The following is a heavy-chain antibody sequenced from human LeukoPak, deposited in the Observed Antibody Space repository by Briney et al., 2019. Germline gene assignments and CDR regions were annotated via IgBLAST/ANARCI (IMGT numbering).Heavy chain of an antibody. J-gene: IGHJ5*02. CDR1: GYTFTSYD. CDR2: MNPNSGNT. D-gene: IGHD6-13*01. CDR3: AILPNGIAAAGTLGNWFDP. V-gene: IGHV1-8*01. Sequence: ASVKVSCKASGYTFTSYDINWVRQATGQGLEWMGWMNPNSGNTGYAQKFQGRVTMTRNTSISTAYMELSSLRSEDTAAYHCAILPNGIAAAGTLGNWFDPWGQGTLVTVSS.